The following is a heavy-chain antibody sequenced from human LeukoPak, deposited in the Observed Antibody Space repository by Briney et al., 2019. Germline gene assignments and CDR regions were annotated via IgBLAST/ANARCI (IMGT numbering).Heavy chain of an antibody. D-gene: IGHD1-26*01. V-gene: IGHV4-59*08. Sequence: SETLSLTCTVSGGSISSYYWSWIRQPPGKGLEWIGYIYYSGSTNYNPSLKSRVTISVDTSKNRFSLKLSSVTAADMAVYYCASWGGYSGSYGGFDYWGQGTLVTVSS. CDR3: ASWGGYSGSYGGFDY. J-gene: IGHJ4*02. CDR1: GGSISSYY. CDR2: IYYSGST.